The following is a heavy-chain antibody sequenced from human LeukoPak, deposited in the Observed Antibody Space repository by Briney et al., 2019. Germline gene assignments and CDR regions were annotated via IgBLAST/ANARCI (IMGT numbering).Heavy chain of an antibody. J-gene: IGHJ4*02. V-gene: IGHV1-8*01. CDR3: ARQTRESPFHY. Sequence: GASVKVSFKASGYTFSSYDINWVRQATGQGLEWMGWMNPNSGNTGYAQKFQGRVTMTRSTSISTAYMELSSLRSEDTAVYYCARQTRESPFHYWGQRPVVTLSS. CDR2: MNPNSGNT. CDR1: GYTFSSYD.